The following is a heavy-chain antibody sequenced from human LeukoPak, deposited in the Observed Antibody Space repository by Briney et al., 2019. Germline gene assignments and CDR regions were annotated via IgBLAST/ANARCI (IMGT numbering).Heavy chain of an antibody. Sequence: TSETLSLTCTVSGGSIINYYWTWIRQPPGKGLEWIGYIYYSGSTNYNPSLKSRVSISVDRSKNQFSLKLSSVTAADTAVYYCARGNYYTSGSYYTNYYFGLDVWGHGTTVTVSS. V-gene: IGHV4-59*01. CDR1: GGSIINYY. J-gene: IGHJ6*02. D-gene: IGHD3-10*01. CDR3: ARGNYYTSGSYYTNYYFGLDV. CDR2: IYYSGST.